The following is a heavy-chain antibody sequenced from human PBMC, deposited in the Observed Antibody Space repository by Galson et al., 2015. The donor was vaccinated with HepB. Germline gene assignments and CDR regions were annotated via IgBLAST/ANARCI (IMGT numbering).Heavy chain of an antibody. D-gene: IGHD6-19*01. J-gene: IGHJ4*02. CDR1: GFTFSNYG. CDR2: ISYDGSNK. Sequence: SLRLSCAASGFTFSNYGMHWVRQAPGKGLEWVAVISYDGSNKYYADSVKGRFTISRDNSKSTLYLQMNSLRAEDTASYYCAKDPYLYSALAGTMAGFDYWGQGTLVTVSS. CDR3: AKDPYLYSALAGTMAGFDY. V-gene: IGHV3-30*18.